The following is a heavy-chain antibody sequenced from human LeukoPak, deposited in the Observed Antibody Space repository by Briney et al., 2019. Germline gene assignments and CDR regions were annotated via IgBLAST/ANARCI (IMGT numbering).Heavy chain of an antibody. CDR3: ARHYYDSSGYSDY. CDR1: GGSISSYY. V-gene: IGHV4-59*01. CDR2: IYYSGST. J-gene: IGHJ4*02. Sequence: PSETLSLTCTVSGGSISSYYWSWIRQPPGKGLEWIGYIYYSGSTNYKSSLKSRVTISVDTSKNQLSLKLRSVSAADTAVYYCARHYYDSSGYSDYWGQGTLVTVSS. D-gene: IGHD3-22*01.